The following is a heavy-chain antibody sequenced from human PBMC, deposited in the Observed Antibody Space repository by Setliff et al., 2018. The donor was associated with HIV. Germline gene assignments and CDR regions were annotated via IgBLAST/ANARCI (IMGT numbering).Heavy chain of an antibody. D-gene: IGHD2-2*01. CDR3: ARCLKDIVVVPDAGGGMDV. Sequence: ASVKVSCKASGYTFTNYGITWVRQAPGQGLEWMGWISAYNGNTNYSQNLQGRVTMTTDTSTSTAYMELRSLRSDETAVYYCARCLKDIVVVPDAGGGMDVLGKGTTVTVSS. CDR1: GYTFTNYG. V-gene: IGHV1-18*01. J-gene: IGHJ6*03. CDR2: ISAYNGNT.